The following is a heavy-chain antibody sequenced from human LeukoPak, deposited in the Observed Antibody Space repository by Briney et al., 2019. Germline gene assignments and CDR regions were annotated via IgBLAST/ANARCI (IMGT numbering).Heavy chain of an antibody. CDR2: ISSSSSTI. D-gene: IGHD2-8*01. J-gene: IGHJ6*02. Sequence: PGGSLRLSCAASGFTFSSYSMNWVRQAPGKGLEWVSYISSSSSTIYYADSVKGRFTISRDNAKNSLYLQMNSLRAEDTAVYYCARGMYLAYGMDVWGQGTTDTVSS. CDR1: GFTFSSYS. V-gene: IGHV3-48*01. CDR3: ARGMYLAYGMDV.